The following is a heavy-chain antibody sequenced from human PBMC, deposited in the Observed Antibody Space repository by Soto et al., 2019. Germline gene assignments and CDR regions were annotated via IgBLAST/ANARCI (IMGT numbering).Heavy chain of an antibody. CDR1: GYTFTSYA. CDR3: ARDSGARITGYWFDP. V-gene: IGHV1-3*01. CDR2: INAGNGNT. D-gene: IGHD6-6*01. J-gene: IGHJ5*02. Sequence: QVQLVQSGAEVKKPGASVKVSCKASGYTFTSYAMHWVRQAPGQRLEWMGWINAGNGNTKYSQKFQGRVTITRDTSASTAYMELSSLRSEDTAVYYCARDSGARITGYWFDPWGQGTLVTVSS.